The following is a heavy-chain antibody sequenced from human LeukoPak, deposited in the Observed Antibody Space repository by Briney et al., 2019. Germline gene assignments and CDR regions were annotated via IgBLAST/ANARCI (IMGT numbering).Heavy chain of an antibody. D-gene: IGHD5-12*01. CDR1: RYMFNIYG. V-gene: IGHV1-18*01. J-gene: IGHJ4*02. Sequence: GASVKVSCKASRYMFNIYGISWVRQTPGQGRERMGWISAFNGNTNYARNFQDRVTMTTDTSTSTAYMELTSLRSDDTAVYYCARSPPSTGYDRFDTWGQGTLVTVSS. CDR3: ARSPPSTGYDRFDT. CDR2: ISAFNGNT.